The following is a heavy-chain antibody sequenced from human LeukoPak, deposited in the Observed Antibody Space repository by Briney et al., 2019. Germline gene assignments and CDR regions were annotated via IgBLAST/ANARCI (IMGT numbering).Heavy chain of an antibody. D-gene: IGHD2/OR15-2a*01. CDR2: ISVDGSNK. CDR1: GFTFSSYG. CDR3: ATNWYYRFDY. Sequence: GGSLRLSCAASGFTFSSYGMHWVRQVPGKGLEWLAVISVDGSNKYYADSVKGRFTPSRDNSKNPLYLQMTSLRTEDPAVYYCATNWYYRFDYWGQGTPVTVSS. V-gene: IGHV3-30*03. J-gene: IGHJ4*02.